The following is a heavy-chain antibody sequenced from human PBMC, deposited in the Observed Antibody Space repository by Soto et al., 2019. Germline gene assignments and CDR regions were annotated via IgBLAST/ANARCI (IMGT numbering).Heavy chain of an antibody. CDR1: GGTFSSYA. D-gene: IGHD2-15*01. Sequence: QVQLVQSGAEVKKPGSSVKVSCKASGGTFSSYAISWVRQAPGQGLEWMGGIIPIFGTANYAQKFQGRVTTTADESTSRAYMELSSLRSEDTAVYYCARWGQRYCSGGSCYPASFDYWGQGTLVTVSS. J-gene: IGHJ4*02. CDR3: ARWGQRYCSGGSCYPASFDY. CDR2: IIPIFGTA. V-gene: IGHV1-69*12.